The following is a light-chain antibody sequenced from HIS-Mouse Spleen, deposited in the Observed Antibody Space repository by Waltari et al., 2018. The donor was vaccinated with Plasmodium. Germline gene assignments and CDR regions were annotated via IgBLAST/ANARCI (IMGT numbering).Light chain of an antibody. CDR2: DAS. V-gene: IGKV1-33*01. CDR1: QDISNY. J-gene: IGKJ3*01. CDR3: QQYDNLPPLFT. Sequence: DIQMTQSPSSLSASEGDRVTITCQASQDISNYLNWYQQKPGKAPKLLIYDASNLETGVPSRFSGSGSGTDFTFTISSLQPEDSATYYCQQYDNLPPLFTFGPGTKVDIK.